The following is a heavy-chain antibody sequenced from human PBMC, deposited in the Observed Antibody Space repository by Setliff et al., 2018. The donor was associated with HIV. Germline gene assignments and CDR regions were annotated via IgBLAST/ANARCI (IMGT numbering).Heavy chain of an antibody. V-gene: IGHV4-59*08. D-gene: IGHD6-19*01. CDR1: GGSINSYY. CDR2: IYYSGTT. J-gene: IGHJ4*02. Sequence: SETLSLTCSVFGGSINSYYWSWIRPPPGKGLEWIGSIYYSGTTKHNPSLKSRVTISVDTSKNQFSLKLRSVTAADTAIYYCARYSSGWYHLDYWRQGTLVTVSS. CDR3: ARYSSGWYHLDY.